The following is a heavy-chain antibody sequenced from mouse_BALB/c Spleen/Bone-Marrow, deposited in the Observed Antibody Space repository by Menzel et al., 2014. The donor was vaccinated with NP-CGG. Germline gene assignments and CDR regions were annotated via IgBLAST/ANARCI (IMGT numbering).Heavy chain of an antibody. CDR2: IWAGGST. J-gene: IGHJ4*01. D-gene: IGHD1-1*02. Sequence: VQVVESGPGLMAPSQSLSITCTVSGFSLTSYGVHWVRQPPGKGLEWLGVIWAGGSTNYNSALMSRLSISKDNSKSQVFLKMNSLQTDDTAMYYCARDGVYGSHYYAMDYWGQGTSVTVSS. V-gene: IGHV2-9*02. CDR1: GFSLTSYG. CDR3: ARDGVYGSHYYAMDY.